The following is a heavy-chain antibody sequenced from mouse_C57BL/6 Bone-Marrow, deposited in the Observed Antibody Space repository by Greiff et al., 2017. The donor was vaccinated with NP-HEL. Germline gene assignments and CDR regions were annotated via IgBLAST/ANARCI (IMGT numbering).Heavy chain of an antibody. CDR1: GFTFSSYA. CDR3: ASDDYGAY. D-gene: IGHD2-4*01. Sequence: EVQRVESGGGLVKPGGSLKLSCAASGFTFSSYAMSWVRQTPEKRLEWVATISDGGSYTYYPDNVKGRFTISRDNAKNNLYMQMSHLKSEDTAIYYCASDDYGAYWGQGTLVTVSA. V-gene: IGHV5-4*01. J-gene: IGHJ3*01. CDR2: ISDGGSYT.